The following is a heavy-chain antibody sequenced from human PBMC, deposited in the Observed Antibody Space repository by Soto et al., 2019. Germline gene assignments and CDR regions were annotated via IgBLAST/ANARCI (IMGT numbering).Heavy chain of an antibody. Sequence: ASVKVSCKASGYTFTRSGISWVRQAPGQGLEWMGWISTYNGDTNYAQTFQGRVTMTTDTSTSTVHMEVRSLRSDDTAIYYCAREGVAPYYYYGMDVWGQGTPVTVSS. D-gene: IGHD5-12*01. CDR2: ISTYNGDT. CDR1: GYTFTRSG. CDR3: AREGVAPYYYYGMDV. V-gene: IGHV1-18*01. J-gene: IGHJ6*02.